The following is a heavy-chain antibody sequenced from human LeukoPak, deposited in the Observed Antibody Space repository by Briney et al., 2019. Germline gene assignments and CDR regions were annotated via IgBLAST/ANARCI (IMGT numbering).Heavy chain of an antibody. CDR1: GFTFSDYY. J-gene: IGHJ4*02. CDR3: AATDKT. Sequence: PGGSLRLSCAASGFTFSDYYMNWFRQAPGKGLEWVADINDDGSQKFYVDSVKGRFTISRDNAKNSLYLQMNSLRAEDTAVYYCAATDKTWGQGTLVTVSS. CDR2: INDDGSQK. V-gene: IGHV3-7*01.